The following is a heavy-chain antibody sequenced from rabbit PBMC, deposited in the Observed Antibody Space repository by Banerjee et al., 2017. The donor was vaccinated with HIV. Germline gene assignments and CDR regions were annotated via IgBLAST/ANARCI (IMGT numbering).Heavy chain of an antibody. CDR1: GFTLSSHY. J-gene: IGHJ6*01. CDR2: IDAGSSGST. Sequence: QEQLEESGGDLVKPEGSLTLTCTASGFTLSSHYMCWVRQAPGKGLEWIACIDAGSSGSTYYASWAKGRFTISKTSSTTVTLQMTSLTAADTATYFCARRTDYEASYMDLWGPGTLVTVS. V-gene: IGHV1S45*01. D-gene: IGHD2-1*01. CDR3: ARRTDYEASYMDL.